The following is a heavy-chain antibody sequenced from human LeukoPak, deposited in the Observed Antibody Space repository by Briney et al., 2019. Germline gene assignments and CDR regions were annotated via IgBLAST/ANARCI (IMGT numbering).Heavy chain of an antibody. Sequence: RGSLSPSCAASGFTLSSYAMDWVRQAPGKGMEWVSVISGSGGSTYYADSVKGRFTISRANSKSTLYLQMNTPRAEDTAVYYCAIGSSGYYYRHWGQGTLVTVSS. CDR1: GFTLSSYA. D-gene: IGHD3-22*01. V-gene: IGHV3-23*01. CDR3: AIGSSGYYYRH. J-gene: IGHJ4*02. CDR2: ISGSGGST.